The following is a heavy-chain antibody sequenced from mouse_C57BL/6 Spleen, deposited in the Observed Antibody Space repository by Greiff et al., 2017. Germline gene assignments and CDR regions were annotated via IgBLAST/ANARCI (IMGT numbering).Heavy chain of an antibody. CDR1: GYTFTSYW. Sequence: QVQLQQPGAELVKPGASVKMSCKASGYTFTSYWITWVKQRPGQGLEWIGDIYPGSGSTNYNEKFKSKATLTVDTSSSTAYMQLSSLTYEDSAVYYCARSGDSSGYGGNWGQGTLVTVSA. D-gene: IGHD3-2*02. J-gene: IGHJ3*01. CDR3: ARSGDSSGYGGN. V-gene: IGHV1-55*01. CDR2: IYPGSGST.